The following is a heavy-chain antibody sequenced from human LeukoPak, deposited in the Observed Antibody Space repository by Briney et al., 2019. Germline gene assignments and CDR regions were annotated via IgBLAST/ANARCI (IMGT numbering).Heavy chain of an antibody. CDR2: IGISSSTI. CDR3: ARSGCGSGGGRYNYRNAFDI. V-gene: IGHV3-48*02. D-gene: IGHD5-24*01. J-gene: IGHJ3*02. CDR1: GFTFSGHS. Sequence: TRGSLRLSCAASGFTFSGHSMNWVRQAPGRGLEWVAYIGISSSTIYYADSVKGRFTISRDNVKNSVFLQMNTLRDEDTAVYYCARSGCGSGGGRYNYRNAFDIWGQGTMVTVSS.